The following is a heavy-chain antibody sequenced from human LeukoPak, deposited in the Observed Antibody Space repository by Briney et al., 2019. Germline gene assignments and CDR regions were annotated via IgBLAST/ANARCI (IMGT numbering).Heavy chain of an antibody. CDR2: IYTSGST. V-gene: IGHV4-4*07. Sequence: SETLSLTCTISGGSISSYYWSWIRQPAGKGLEWIGRIYTSGSTNYNPSLKSRVTMSVDTSKNQFSLKLSSVTAADTAVYYRAREGGPDFDYYDSSGYYDYWGQGTLVTVSS. CDR3: AREGGPDFDYYDSSGYYDY. D-gene: IGHD3-22*01. J-gene: IGHJ4*02. CDR1: GGSISSYY.